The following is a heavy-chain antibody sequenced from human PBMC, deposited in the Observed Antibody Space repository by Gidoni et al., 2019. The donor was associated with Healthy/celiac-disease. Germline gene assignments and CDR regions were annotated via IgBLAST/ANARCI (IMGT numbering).Heavy chain of an antibody. CDR2: IWYDGSYA. D-gene: IGHD4-17*01. J-gene: IGHJ4*02. CDR3: ARGSGESHRPYVDY. Sequence: GFTFSRYGMHWVRQAPGKGLEWVAVIWYDGSYAYYGDSVKGRFTISRDNSKNTLYLQMNSLRADDTAVYYCARGSGESHRPYVDYWGQGTLVTVSS. CDR1: GFTFSRYG. V-gene: IGHV3-33*01.